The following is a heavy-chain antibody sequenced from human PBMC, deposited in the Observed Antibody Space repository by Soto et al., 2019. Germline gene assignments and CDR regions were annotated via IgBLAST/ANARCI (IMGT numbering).Heavy chain of an antibody. V-gene: IGHV3-23*01. Sequence: SGGSLRLSCAASGFTFSSYAMSWVRQAPGKGLEWVSAISGSGGSTYYADSVKGRFTISRDNSKNTLYLQMNSLRAEDTAVYYCAKVWGPYSSSWELAYWGQGTLVTVSS. D-gene: IGHD6-13*01. CDR3: AKVWGPYSSSWELAY. CDR1: GFTFSSYA. CDR2: ISGSGGST. J-gene: IGHJ4*02.